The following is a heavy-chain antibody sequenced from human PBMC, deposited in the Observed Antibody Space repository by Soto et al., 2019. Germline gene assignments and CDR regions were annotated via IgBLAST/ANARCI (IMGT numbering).Heavy chain of an antibody. V-gene: IGHV1-69*08. CDR3: AREGPGKPLDI. CDR1: GYSFSSYS. Sequence: QVQLVQSGAEVKKPGSSVKVSCKAYGYSFSSYSIVWLRQDPGQGLEWMGRIIPMVDLTNYADKFQGRLGITAHKSTRTVYMELSRLTPDYSAIYYCAREGPGKPLDIWGQGSLLTVSS. J-gene: IGHJ4*02. CDR2: IIPMVDLT. D-gene: IGHD1-1*01.